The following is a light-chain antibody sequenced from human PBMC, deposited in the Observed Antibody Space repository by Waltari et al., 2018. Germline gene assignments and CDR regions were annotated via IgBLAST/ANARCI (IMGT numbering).Light chain of an antibody. CDR2: DVS. CDR1: SSDIGGYNH. CDR3: SSYSTNSAHV. J-gene: IGLJ1*01. Sequence: QSALTQPASVSGSPGQSITISCTGTSSDIGGYNHVPWYQQHPGKAPKLLIYDVSKRPSGVSNRFSGSKSGNTASLRISGLQADDEAEYYCSSYSTNSAHVFGTGTKVTFL. V-gene: IGLV2-14*03.